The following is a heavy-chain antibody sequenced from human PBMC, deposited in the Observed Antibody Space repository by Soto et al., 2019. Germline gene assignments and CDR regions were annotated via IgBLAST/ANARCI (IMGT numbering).Heavy chain of an antibody. Sequence: PGGSLRLSCAASEFTFSSCAMHWVRQAPGRGLEWVALISFDGKNEYYADSVKGRFTIARDNSRNMVYLEMNGLRPDDTATYFCARPIPRWSYHYGMDVWGHGTTVTVSS. D-gene: IGHD2-15*01. CDR1: EFTFSSCA. CDR2: ISFDGKNE. V-gene: IGHV3-30*04. J-gene: IGHJ6*02. CDR3: ARPIPRWSYHYGMDV.